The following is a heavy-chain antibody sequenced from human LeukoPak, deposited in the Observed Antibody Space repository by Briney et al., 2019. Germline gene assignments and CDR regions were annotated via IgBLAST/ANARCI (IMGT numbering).Heavy chain of an antibody. CDR3: ARDRGYTQDY. CDR1: GFTFSSFW. V-gene: IGHV3-74*01. J-gene: IGHJ4*02. CDR2: INTDGSNT. Sequence: PGGSLRLSCAASGFTFSSFWMHWVRQAPGKGPVWVSRINTDGSNTIYADSVKGRFTISRDNAKNTLYLQMSSLRAEDTAVYYCARDRGYTQDYWGQGTLVIVSS. D-gene: IGHD5-12*01.